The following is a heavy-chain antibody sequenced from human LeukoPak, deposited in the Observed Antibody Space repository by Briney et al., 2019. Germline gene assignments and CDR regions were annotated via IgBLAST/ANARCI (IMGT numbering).Heavy chain of an antibody. V-gene: IGHV3-30*04. D-gene: IGHD5/OR15-5a*01. Sequence: GRSLRLSCVASGLMFSDHAFHWVRQSPDKGLEWVALIGSDGSKKNYADSVQGRFTVSRENSKNTLFLQMNTLRADDTAVYFCARQMTSTRLFDSWGQGTLVTVSS. CDR3: ARQMTSTRLFDS. CDR2: IGSDGSKK. J-gene: IGHJ4*02. CDR1: GLMFSDHA.